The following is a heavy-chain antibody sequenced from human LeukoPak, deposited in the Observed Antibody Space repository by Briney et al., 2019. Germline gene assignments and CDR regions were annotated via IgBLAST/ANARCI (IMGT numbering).Heavy chain of an antibody. Sequence: PGGSLRLSCAASGFTFSNYGMSWVRQAPGKGLEWVSGISGSGGSTYYADSVKGRFTISRDNSKNTLYLQMNSLRAEDTAVYYCAKEFPYSYGSADYWGQGTLVTVSS. CDR3: AKEFPYSYGSADY. CDR2: ISGSGGST. J-gene: IGHJ4*02. V-gene: IGHV3-23*01. CDR1: GFTFSNYG. D-gene: IGHD5-18*01.